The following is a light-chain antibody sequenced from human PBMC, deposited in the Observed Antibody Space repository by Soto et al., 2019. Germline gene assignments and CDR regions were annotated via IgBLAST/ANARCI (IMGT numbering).Light chain of an antibody. Sequence: SALTQPASVSGSPGQSITISCTGTSSDVGGYNYVSWYQQHPGKAPKLMIYEVSNRPSGVSNRFSGSKSGNTASLTISGLQAEDEADYYCSSYTSSSTLEYVFGTGTKVTVL. CDR3: SSYTSSSTLEYV. CDR2: EVS. J-gene: IGLJ1*01. CDR1: SSDVGGYNY. V-gene: IGLV2-14*01.